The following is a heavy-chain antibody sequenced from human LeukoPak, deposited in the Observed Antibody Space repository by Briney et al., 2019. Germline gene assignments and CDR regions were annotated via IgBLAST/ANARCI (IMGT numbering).Heavy chain of an antibody. CDR3: ARDRNYDILTGYYKEGFFDY. CDR1: GFTFSSYS. D-gene: IGHD3-9*01. V-gene: IGHV3-48*04. CDR2: ISSSSSTI. Sequence: GGSLRLSCAASGFTFSSYSMNWVRQAPGKGLEWVSYISSSSSTIYYADSVKGRFTISRDNAKNSLYLQMNSLRAEDTAVYYCARDRNYDILTGYYKEGFFDYWGQGTLVTVSS. J-gene: IGHJ4*02.